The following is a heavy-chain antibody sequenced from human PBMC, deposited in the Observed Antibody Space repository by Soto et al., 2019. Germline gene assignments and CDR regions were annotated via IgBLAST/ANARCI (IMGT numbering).Heavy chain of an antibody. Sequence: QLGGSLRLSCSASGFTFSSYAMHWVRQAPGKGLEYVSAISSNGGSTYYADSVKGRFTISRDNSKNTLYLQMSSLRAEDTAVYYCVRGYESSSWFLVAEYFQHWGQGTLVTVSS. CDR1: GFTFSSYA. V-gene: IGHV3-64D*08. CDR2: ISSNGGST. D-gene: IGHD6-13*01. J-gene: IGHJ1*01. CDR3: VRGYESSSWFLVAEYFQH.